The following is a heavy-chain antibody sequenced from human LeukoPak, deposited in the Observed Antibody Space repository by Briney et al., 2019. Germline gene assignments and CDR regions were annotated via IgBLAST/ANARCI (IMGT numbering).Heavy chain of an antibody. V-gene: IGHV1-18*01. CDR1: GYTFTNYG. Sequence: ASVKVSCKASGYTFTNYGITWVRQAPGQGLEWMGWISASNGDTNYAQKLQGRVTMTTDTSTSTIYMELRSLTSDDTAVYYCARVTSDNSGYYLNWFDPWGQGTLVTVSS. CDR3: ARVTSDNSGYYLNWFDP. CDR2: ISASNGDT. D-gene: IGHD3-22*01. J-gene: IGHJ5*02.